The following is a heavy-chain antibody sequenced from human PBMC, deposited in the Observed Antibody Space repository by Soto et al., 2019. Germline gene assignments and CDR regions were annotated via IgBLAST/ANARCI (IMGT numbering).Heavy chain of an antibody. CDR3: ARTSVGTTDGYYYYGMDV. J-gene: IGHJ6*02. D-gene: IGHD4-17*01. V-gene: IGHV4-4*02. CDR1: GGSISSSNW. CDR2: IYHSGST. Sequence: QVQLQESGPGLVKPSGTLCLTCAVSGGSISSSNWWSWVRQPPGKGLEWIGEIYHSGSTNYNPSLKSRVTISVDKSKNQFALKPSFVTAADTAVYYCARTSVGTTDGYYYYGMDVWGQGTTVTVSS.